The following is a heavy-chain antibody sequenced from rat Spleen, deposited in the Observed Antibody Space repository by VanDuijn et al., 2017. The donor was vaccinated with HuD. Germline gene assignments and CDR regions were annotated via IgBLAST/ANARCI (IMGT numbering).Heavy chain of an antibody. Sequence: EVQLVESGGGLVQPGRSMKLSCVVSGFTFTNHHMAWVRQAPTKGLEWVASISTGGGNTYYRDSVKGRFTISRDNARSTLYLHMDSLRSDDTATYYCTRGYYFDYWGQGVMVTVSS. CDR2: ISTGGGNT. V-gene: IGHV5-25*01. J-gene: IGHJ2*01. CDR3: TRGYYFDY. CDR1: GFTFTNHH.